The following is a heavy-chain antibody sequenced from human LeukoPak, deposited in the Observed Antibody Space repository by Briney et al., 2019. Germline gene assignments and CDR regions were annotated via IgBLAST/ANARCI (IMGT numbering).Heavy chain of an antibody. CDR3: AGNRDAYFLNAFDI. CDR2: IFPGGNT. CDR1: GGSVSSGTYY. D-gene: IGHD5-24*01. Sequence: SETLSLTCTVSGGSVSSGTYYWNWMRQPAGKGLEWIGRIFPGGNTYFNPSLKSRVAISVDSSKNQFSLTLSSVTAADTAVYYCAGNRDAYFLNAFDIWGQGTMDTVSS. J-gene: IGHJ3*02. V-gene: IGHV4-61*02.